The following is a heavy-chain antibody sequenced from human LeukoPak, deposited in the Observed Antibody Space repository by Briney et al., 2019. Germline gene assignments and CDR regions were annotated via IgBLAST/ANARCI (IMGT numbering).Heavy chain of an antibody. J-gene: IGHJ5*02. V-gene: IGHV1-69*13. D-gene: IGHD3/OR15-3a*01. Sequence: GASVKVSCKASGGTFSSYAISWVRQAPGQGLEWMGGIIPIFGTANCAQKFQGRVTITADESTSTAYMELSSLRSEDTAVYYCARGGRDDFAAQFDPWGQGTLVTVSS. CDR1: GGTFSSYA. CDR3: ARGGRDDFAAQFDP. CDR2: IIPIFGTA.